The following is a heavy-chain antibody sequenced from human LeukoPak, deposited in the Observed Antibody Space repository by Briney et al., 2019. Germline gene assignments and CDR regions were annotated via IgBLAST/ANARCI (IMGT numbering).Heavy chain of an antibody. V-gene: IGHV4-59*08. D-gene: IGHD6-13*01. CDR3: ARHLPGIAAAGRFDP. Sequence: SETLSLTCTVSGGSISSYYWSWIRQPPGKGLEWIGYIYYSGSTNYDPSLKSRVTISVDTSKNQFSLKLSSVTAADTAVYYCARHLPGIAAAGRFDPWGQGTLVTVSS. J-gene: IGHJ5*02. CDR1: GGSISSYY. CDR2: IYYSGST.